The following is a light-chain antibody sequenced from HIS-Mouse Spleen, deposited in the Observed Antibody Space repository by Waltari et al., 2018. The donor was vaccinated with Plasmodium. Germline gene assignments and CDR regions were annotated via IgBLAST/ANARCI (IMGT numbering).Light chain of an antibody. J-gene: IGKJ4*01. CDR3: QQLNSYPLT. CDR2: AAS. CDR1: QGISSY. Sequence: DIQLTQSPSFLSASVGARVTITCRASQGISSYLARYQQKPGKAPKLLIYAASTLQSGVPSRFSGSGSGTEFTLTISSLQPEDFATYYCQQLNSYPLTFGGGTKVEIK. V-gene: IGKV1-9*01.